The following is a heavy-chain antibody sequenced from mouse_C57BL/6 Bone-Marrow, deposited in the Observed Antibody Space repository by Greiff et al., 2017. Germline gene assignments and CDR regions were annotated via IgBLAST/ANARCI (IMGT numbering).Heavy chain of an antibody. V-gene: IGHV5-17*01. CDR1: GFTFSDYG. CDR3: ARQGNYVAMDD. Sequence: EVMLVESGGGLVKPGGSLKLSCAASGFTFSDYGMPWVRQAPEKGLEWVAYISSGSSTIYYADPVKGRFTISRDNAKNTLFLQMTSLWSEDTAMYYCARQGNYVAMDDWGQGTSVTVSS. CDR2: ISSGSSTI. D-gene: IGHD1-1*01. J-gene: IGHJ4*01.